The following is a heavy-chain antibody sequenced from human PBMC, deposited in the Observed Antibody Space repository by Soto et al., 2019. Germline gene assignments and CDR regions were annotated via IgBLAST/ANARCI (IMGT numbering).Heavy chain of an antibody. CDR1: GFTFSSYG. J-gene: IGHJ6*02. CDR3: PKTLYSRTLYYYYGMDV. D-gene: IGHD6-13*01. Sequence: QVQLVESGGGVVQPGRSLRLSCAASGFTFSSYGMHWVRQAPGKGLEWVAVISYDGSNKYYADSVKGRFSISRDNSKNTLYLQMNSLRAEDTAVYYCPKTLYSRTLYYYYGMDVWGQGTTVTVSS. CDR2: ISYDGSNK. V-gene: IGHV3-30*18.